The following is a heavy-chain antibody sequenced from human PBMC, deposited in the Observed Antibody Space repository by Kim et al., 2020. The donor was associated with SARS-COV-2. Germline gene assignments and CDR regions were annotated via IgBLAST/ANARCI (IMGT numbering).Heavy chain of an antibody. CDR1: GGSISSYY. Sequence: SETLSLTCTVSGGSISSYYWSWIRQPPGKGLEWIGYIYYSGSTNYNPSLKSRVTISVDTSKNQFSLKLSSVTAADTAVYYCARISSSTLSSYYYYGMDVWGQGTTVTVSS. J-gene: IGHJ6*02. CDR2: IYYSGST. CDR3: ARISSSTLSSYYYYGMDV. D-gene: IGHD6-6*01. V-gene: IGHV4-59*13.